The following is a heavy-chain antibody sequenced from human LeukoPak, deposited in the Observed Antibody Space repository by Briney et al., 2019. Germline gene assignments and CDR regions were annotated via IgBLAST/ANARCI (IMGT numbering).Heavy chain of an antibody. CDR1: GGSISSYY. D-gene: IGHD3-9*01. J-gene: IGHJ5*02. V-gene: IGHV4-59*01. CDR3: ARGYYDILTGYYANWFDP. CDR2: IYYSGST. Sequence: PSETLSLTCTVSGGSISSYYWSWIRQPPVKGLEWIGYIYYSGSTNYNPSLKSRVTISVDTSKNQFSLKLSSVTAADTAVYYCARGYYDILTGYYANWFDPWGQGTLVTVSS.